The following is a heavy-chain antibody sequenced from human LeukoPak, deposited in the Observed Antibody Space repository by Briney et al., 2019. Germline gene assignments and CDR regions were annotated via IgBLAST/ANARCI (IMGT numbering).Heavy chain of an antibody. V-gene: IGHV3-23*01. Sequence: GGSLRLSCAASGFTFSSYAMSWVRQAPGKGLEWVSAISGSGGSTYYADSVKGRFTISRDNSKNTLYLQVNSLRAEDTAVYYCAKSTEPVNGFDPWGQGTLVTVSS. CDR1: GFTFSSYA. J-gene: IGHJ5*02. CDR2: ISGSGGST. CDR3: AKSTEPVNGFDP. D-gene: IGHD1-14*01.